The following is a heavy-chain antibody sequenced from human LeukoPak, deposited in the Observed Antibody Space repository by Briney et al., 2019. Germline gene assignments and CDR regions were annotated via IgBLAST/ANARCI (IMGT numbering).Heavy chain of an antibody. D-gene: IGHD6-13*01. Sequence: GGSLRLSCADPGFTFSIYEMNWVRQAPGKGGEWVSYISSSGSTIYYPHSVKGRFTISRDNAKNSLYLQMNSLRAEDTAVYYCAREVSSSWYYVDYWGQGTLVTVSS. CDR3: AREVSSSWYYVDY. J-gene: IGHJ4*02. CDR1: GFTFSIYE. V-gene: IGHV3-48*03. CDR2: ISSSGSTI.